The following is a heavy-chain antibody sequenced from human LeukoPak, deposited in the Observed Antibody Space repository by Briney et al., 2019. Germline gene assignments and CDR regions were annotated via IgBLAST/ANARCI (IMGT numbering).Heavy chain of an antibody. J-gene: IGHJ3*02. CDR3: ARDFSSGSI. D-gene: IGHD6-25*01. CDR2: ITPSGSYI. Sequence: GGSLRLSCAASGFTFSTYSMNWVRQAPWKGLEWVSSITPSGSYIYYATSVKGRFTISRDNAKNSLYLQMNSLRAEDTAVYYCARDFSSGSIWGQGTMVTVSS. V-gene: IGHV3-21*01. CDR1: GFTFSTYS.